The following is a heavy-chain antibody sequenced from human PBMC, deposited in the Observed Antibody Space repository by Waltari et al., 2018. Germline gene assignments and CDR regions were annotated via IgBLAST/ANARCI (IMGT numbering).Heavy chain of an antibody. CDR2: IYYSGST. J-gene: IGHJ4*02. Sequence: QVQLQESGPGLVKPSQTLSLTCTVSGGCISSGGYYWGWIRQHPGKGLEWIGYIYYSGSTYYNPSLKSRVTISVDTSKNQFSLKLSSVTAADTAVYYCARVTAARTFYFDYWGQGTLVTVSS. D-gene: IGHD6-6*01. V-gene: IGHV4-31*03. CDR3: ARVTAARTFYFDY. CDR1: GGCISSGGYY.